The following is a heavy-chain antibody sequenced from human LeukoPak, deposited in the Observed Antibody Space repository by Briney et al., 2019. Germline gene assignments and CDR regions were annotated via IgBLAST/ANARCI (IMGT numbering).Heavy chain of an antibody. CDR3: ARAGDDWNDGGYFDY. CDR2: INPNSGGT. D-gene: IGHD1-1*01. J-gene: IGHJ4*02. V-gene: IGHV1-2*06. Sequence: ASVKVSCKASGYTFTGYYMHWVRQAPGQGLEWMGRINPNSGGTNYAQKFQGRVTMTRDTSISTAYMELSRLRSDDTAVYYCARAGDDWNDGGYFDYWGQGTLVTVSS. CDR1: GYTFTGYY.